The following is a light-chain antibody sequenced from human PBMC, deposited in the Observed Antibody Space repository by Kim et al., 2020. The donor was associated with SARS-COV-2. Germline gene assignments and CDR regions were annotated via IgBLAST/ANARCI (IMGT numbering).Light chain of an antibody. J-gene: IGKJ2*01. CDR3: QQRSSWPPFT. V-gene: IGKV3-11*01. CDR2: DAS. Sequence: EIVLTQSPATLSLSPGERATLSCRASQNIYNQLAWYQHKPGQAPRLLIYDASNRATGIPARFSGSGSGTDFTLTISTVEPEDFAVYFCQQRSSWPPFTFGQATKLEI. CDR1: QNIYNQ.